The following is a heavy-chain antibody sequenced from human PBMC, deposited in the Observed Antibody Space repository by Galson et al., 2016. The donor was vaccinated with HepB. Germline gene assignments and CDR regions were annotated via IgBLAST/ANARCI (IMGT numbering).Heavy chain of an antibody. J-gene: IGHJ3*02. Sequence: SLRLSCAASGFTFTRYTMNWVRQSPGKGLEWVSSISGGSSYKYYAGSVKGRFTISRDNSKNSLYLQMNSLRAGDTAIYFCARTPGYSGTWYDAFDNWGPGTIVTVSS. CDR1: GFTFTRYT. CDR3: ARTPGYSGTWYDAFDN. V-gene: IGHV3-21*01. CDR2: ISGGSSYK. D-gene: IGHD6-13*01.